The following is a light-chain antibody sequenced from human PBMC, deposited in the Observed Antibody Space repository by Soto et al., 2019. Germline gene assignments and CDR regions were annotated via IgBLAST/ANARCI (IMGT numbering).Light chain of an antibody. J-gene: IGKJ2*01. V-gene: IGKV1-5*01. Sequence: DIQMTQSPSTLSASVGDRVTITCRASQSISSWLAWYQQKPGKAPKLLIYDASSLESGVPSRFSGSGSGTEFTLTISSLQPEDFATYYCQQYNSYSYTCGQGTKLEIK. CDR3: QQYNSYSYT. CDR2: DAS. CDR1: QSISSW.